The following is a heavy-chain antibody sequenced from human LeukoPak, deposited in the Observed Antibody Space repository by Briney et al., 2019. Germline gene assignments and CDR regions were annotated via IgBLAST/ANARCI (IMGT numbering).Heavy chain of an antibody. V-gene: IGHV3-21*01. J-gene: IGHJ4*02. CDR1: GFTFSSYS. CDR3: ARDRAKGRGLFDY. CDR2: ISSSSSYI. Sequence: GGSLRLSCAASGFTFSSYSMNWGRQAPGKGLEWVSSISSSSSYIYYADSVKGRFTISRDNAKNSLYLQMNSLRAEDTAVYYCARDRAKGRGLFDYWGQGTLVTVSS. D-gene: IGHD3-10*01.